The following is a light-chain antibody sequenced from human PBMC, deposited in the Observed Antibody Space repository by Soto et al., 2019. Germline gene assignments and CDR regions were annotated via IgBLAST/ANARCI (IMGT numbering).Light chain of an antibody. Sequence: QSALTQPASVSGSPGQSITISCTGTSSDVGSYNLVSWYQQHPGKAPKLMIYEDIERPSGVSNRFSGSKSGNTASLTISGLQTEDEADYYCSSYTSSSTSVVFGGGTKLTVL. CDR1: SSDVGSYNL. V-gene: IGLV2-14*02. J-gene: IGLJ2*01. CDR3: SSYTSSSTSVV. CDR2: EDI.